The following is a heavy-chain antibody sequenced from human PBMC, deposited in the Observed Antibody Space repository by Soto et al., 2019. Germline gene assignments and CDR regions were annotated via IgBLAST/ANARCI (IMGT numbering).Heavy chain of an antibody. CDR3: AGEISAAGPPSRSDY. CDR1: GGTFSSYT. V-gene: IGHV1-69*08. J-gene: IGHJ4*02. D-gene: IGHD6-13*01. Sequence: QVQLVQSGAEVKKPGSSVKVSCKASGGTFSSYTINWVRQAPGQGLEWMARITPILGIANYAQKFQGRVTITADKTTSRADLEMRRLKSEDTVVYYCAGEISAAGPPSRSDYWGQGTLVTVSS. CDR2: ITPILGIA.